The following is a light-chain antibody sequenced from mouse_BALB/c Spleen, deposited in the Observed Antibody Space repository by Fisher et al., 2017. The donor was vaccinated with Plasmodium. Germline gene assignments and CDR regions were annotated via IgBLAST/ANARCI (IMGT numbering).Light chain of an antibody. V-gene: IGKV5-45*01. CDR1: QSFSDY. CDR2: YTS. Sequence: DIVMTQSPATLSMITGDRVSLSCRASQSFSDYLHWFQRKSHESPRLLINYTSQSISGIPSRFSGSGSGTDFTLSINSVETEDFGMYFCQQSNSWPLTFGAGTKLALK. J-gene: IGKJ5*01. CDR3: QQSNSWPLT.